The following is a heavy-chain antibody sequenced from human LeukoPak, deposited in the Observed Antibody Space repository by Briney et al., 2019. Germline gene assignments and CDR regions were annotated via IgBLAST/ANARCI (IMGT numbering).Heavy chain of an antibody. CDR3: ARRRYCTSTSCLLERDAFDI. J-gene: IGHJ3*02. Sequence: KPGGSLRLSCAASGFTFSSYSMNWVRQAPGKGLEWVSSISSSSSYIYYADSVKGRFTISRDNAKNSLYLQLNSLRAEDTAVYYCARRRYCTSTSCLLERDAFDIWGQGTMVTVFS. CDR1: GFTFSSYS. CDR2: ISSSSSYI. D-gene: IGHD2-2*01. V-gene: IGHV3-21*01.